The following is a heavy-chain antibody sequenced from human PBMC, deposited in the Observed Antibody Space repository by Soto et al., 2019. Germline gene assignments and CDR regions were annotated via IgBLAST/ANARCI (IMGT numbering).Heavy chain of an antibody. V-gene: IGHV3-30*04. CDR3: ARVVRNYYESSGYDY. J-gene: IGHJ4*02. CDR2: ISHDERTT. CDR1: QFTFSTYS. D-gene: IGHD3-22*01. Sequence: PGGSLRLSCAASQFTFSTYSMHWVRQAPGKGLEWVALISHDERTTYYADSVKGRFTISRDNAKNTLYLQMNSLRDEDTAVYYCARVVRNYYESSGYDYWGQGALVTVSS.